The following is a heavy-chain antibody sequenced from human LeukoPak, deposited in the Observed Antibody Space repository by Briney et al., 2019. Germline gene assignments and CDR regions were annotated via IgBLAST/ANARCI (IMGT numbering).Heavy chain of an antibody. Sequence: ASVKVSCKASGYTFTGYYMHWVRQAPGQGLVWMGWVNPNSGDTNYAQKFQGRVTMTRDTSISTAYMELSRLRSDDTAVYYCARGPSRYYYDSSGYFDYWGQGTLVTVSS. J-gene: IGHJ4*02. D-gene: IGHD3-22*01. V-gene: IGHV1-2*02. CDR1: GYTFTGYY. CDR3: ARGPSRYYYDSSGYFDY. CDR2: VNPNSGDT.